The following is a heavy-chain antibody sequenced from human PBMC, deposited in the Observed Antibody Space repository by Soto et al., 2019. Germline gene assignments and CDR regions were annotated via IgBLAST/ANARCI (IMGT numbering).Heavy chain of an antibody. Sequence: EVQLLESGGGLIQPGGSLRLSCAASGFTFSSYAMSWARQAPGKGLEWVSTLTNSGGRTYYADSVKGRFTISRDNSKNTLYLQMNSLRAEDTALYYCAKVRTATVLGAFDIWGQGTMVTVSS. D-gene: IGHD1-1*01. CDR1: GFTFSSYA. J-gene: IGHJ3*02. CDR3: AKVRTATVLGAFDI. CDR2: LTNSGGRT. V-gene: IGHV3-23*01.